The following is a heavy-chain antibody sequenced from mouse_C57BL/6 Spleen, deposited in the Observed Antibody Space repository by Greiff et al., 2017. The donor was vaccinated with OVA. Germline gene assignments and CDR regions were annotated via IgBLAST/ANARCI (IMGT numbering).Heavy chain of an antibody. CDR3: ASGGDGSSPDY. J-gene: IGHJ2*01. CDR2: IDPSDSET. D-gene: IGHD1-1*01. CDR1: GYTFTSYW. Sequence: VKLQQPGAELVRPGSSVKLSCKASGYTFTSYWMHWVKQRPIQGLEWIGNIDPSDSETHYNQKFKDKATLTVDKSSSTAYMQLSSLTSEDSAVYYCASGGDGSSPDYWGQGTTLTVSS. V-gene: IGHV1-52*01.